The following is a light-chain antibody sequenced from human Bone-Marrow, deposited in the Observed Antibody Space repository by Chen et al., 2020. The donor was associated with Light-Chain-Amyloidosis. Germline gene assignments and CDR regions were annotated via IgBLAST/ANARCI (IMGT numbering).Light chain of an antibody. Sequence: SYVLTQPSSVSVAPGQTATIACGGNNIGFSSVHWYQQTPGQAPLLVVYDDSDRPSGIPDRLSGSNAGTTATVTISRVEAGDEADYYCQVWDRSSDRPVFGGGTKLTVL. CDR3: QVWDRSSDRPV. CDR2: DDS. J-gene: IGLJ3*02. V-gene: IGLV3-21*02. CDR1: NIGFSS.